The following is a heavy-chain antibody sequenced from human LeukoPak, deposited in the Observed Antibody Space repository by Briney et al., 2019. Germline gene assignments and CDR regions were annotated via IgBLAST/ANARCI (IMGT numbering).Heavy chain of an antibody. V-gene: IGHV4-31*03. D-gene: IGHD2-15*01. CDR3: AGALSDDCSGGSCYFFDY. J-gene: IGHJ4*02. CDR2: IYYSGST. Sequence: PSETLSLTCTVSGGSISSGGYYWSWIRQHPGKGLEWIGYIYYSGSTYYNPSLKSRVTISVDTSKNQFSLKLSSVTAADTAVYYCAGALSDDCSGGSCYFFDYWGQGTLVTVSS. CDR1: GGSISSGGYY.